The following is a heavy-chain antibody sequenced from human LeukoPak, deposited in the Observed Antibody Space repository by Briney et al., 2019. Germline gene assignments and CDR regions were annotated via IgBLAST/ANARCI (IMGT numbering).Heavy chain of an antibody. J-gene: IGHJ4*02. D-gene: IGHD3-10*01. CDR1: GGSISTYY. CDR3: ARGRTRRLSYGSGSYYSY. Sequence: SETLSLTCTVSGGSISTYYCSWIRQPPGKGLEWIGEIYNSGSTNYNPSLKSRVTISVDTSKNQFSLKLSSVTAADTAVYYCARGRTRRLSYGSGSYYSYWGQGTLVTVSS. V-gene: IGHV4-59*12. CDR2: IYNSGST.